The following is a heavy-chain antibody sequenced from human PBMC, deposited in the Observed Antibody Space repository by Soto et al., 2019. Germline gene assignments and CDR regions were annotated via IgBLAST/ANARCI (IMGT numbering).Heavy chain of an antibody. CDR3: AKAVRDGYNYYFDY. Sequence: VQLVETGGGLFQPGGSLRLSCAASGFTVSSYGMHWVRQAPGKGLEWVAVIWYDGSNKYYADSVKGRFTISRDNSKNTLYLQMNSLRAEDTAVYYCAKAVRDGYNYYFDYWGQGTLVTVSS. D-gene: IGHD5-12*01. CDR2: IWYDGSNK. J-gene: IGHJ4*02. V-gene: IGHV3-33*06. CDR1: GFTVSSYG.